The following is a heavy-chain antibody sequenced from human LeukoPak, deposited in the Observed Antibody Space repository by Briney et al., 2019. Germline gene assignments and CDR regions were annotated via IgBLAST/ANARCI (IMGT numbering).Heavy chain of an antibody. CDR1: GYIFTGYY. CDR3: ARERESGRSDAFDF. Sequence: SVKVSCKTSGYIFTGYYIHWVRQAHGQGLEWMGWINPNTGGTNYAQDFQGSVTMTRDTYVTTAYMELRSLRSDDTAVYFCARERESGRSDAFDFWGQGTMVTVSS. J-gene: IGHJ3*01. V-gene: IGHV1-2*02. D-gene: IGHD3-10*01. CDR2: INPNTGGT.